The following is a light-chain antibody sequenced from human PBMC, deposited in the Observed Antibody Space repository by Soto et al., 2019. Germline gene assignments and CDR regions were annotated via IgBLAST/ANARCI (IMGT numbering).Light chain of an antibody. J-gene: IGLJ2*01. CDR3: SSFTSNNTVL. Sequence: QSVLTQPASVSGSPGQSITISCTGTSSDVGGYNYVSWYQQHPGKAPKLMIYNVSNRPSGVSNRFSGSKSGNTASLTISGLQAEDEAHYYCSSFTSNNTVLFGGGTKLTGL. CDR2: NVS. V-gene: IGLV2-14*01. CDR1: SSDVGGYNY.